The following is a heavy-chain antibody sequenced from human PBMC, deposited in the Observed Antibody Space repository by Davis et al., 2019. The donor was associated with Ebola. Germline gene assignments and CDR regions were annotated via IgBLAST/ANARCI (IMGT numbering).Heavy chain of an antibody. J-gene: IGHJ4*02. V-gene: IGHV3-15*01. D-gene: IGHD1-7*01. CDR2: IKSKTDGGTT. Sequence: GESLKISCAASGFTVSNAWMSWVRQAPGKGLEWVGRIKSKTDGGTTDYAAPVKGRFTISRDDSKNTLYLQMNSLNTEDTAVYYCVEDWNYDNIFDYWSQGTLVTVSS. CDR1: GFTVSNAW. CDR3: VEDWNYDNIFDY.